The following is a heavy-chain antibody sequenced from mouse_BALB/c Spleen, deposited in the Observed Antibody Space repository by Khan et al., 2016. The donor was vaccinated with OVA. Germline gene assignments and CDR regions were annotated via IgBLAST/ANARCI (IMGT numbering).Heavy chain of an antibody. Sequence: EVQLVESGGDLVKSGGSLKLSCAASGFTFSPYSMSWVRQTPDKRLEWVATISSDGDYTYYPDSVKGRFNISRDNAKNTLYPQMSTLKSDDTAMYYCATHLTGSFAYWGQGTLVTVSA. CDR2: ISSDGDYT. CDR1: GFTFSPYS. CDR3: ATHLTGSFAY. J-gene: IGHJ3*01. V-gene: IGHV5-6*01. D-gene: IGHD4-1*01.